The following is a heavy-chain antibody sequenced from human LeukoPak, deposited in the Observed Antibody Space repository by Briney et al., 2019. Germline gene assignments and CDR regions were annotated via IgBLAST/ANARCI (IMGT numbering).Heavy chain of an antibody. CDR3: AGSLGYCTSNVCYLKY. CDR2: TSAYNGNT. J-gene: IGHJ4*02. V-gene: IGHV1-18*01. CDR1: GYSFTSYG. Sequence: VASVKVSCKASGYSFTSYGISWVRQAPGQGLEWMGWTSAYNGNTNYAQKLQGRVTMTTDTSTSTAYMELRSLRSDDTAVYYCAGSLGYCTSNVCYLKYWGQGTLVTVSS. D-gene: IGHD2-8*01.